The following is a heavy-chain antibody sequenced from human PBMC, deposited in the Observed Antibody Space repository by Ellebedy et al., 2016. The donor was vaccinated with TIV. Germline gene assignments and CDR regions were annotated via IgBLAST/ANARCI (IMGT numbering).Heavy chain of an antibody. CDR1: GFTFSPYS. CDR2: ISGSSLTK. CDR3: ARDMGWGNERINDAFDI. V-gene: IGHV3-48*04. D-gene: IGHD7-27*01. Sequence: GGSLRLSCAASGFTFSPYSMNWVRQAPGKGLEWVSYISGSSLTKFYADSVKGRFTISRDNAESSVFLQMDSLRVEDTAVYYCARDMGWGNERINDAFDIWGQGTMVTVSS. J-gene: IGHJ3*02.